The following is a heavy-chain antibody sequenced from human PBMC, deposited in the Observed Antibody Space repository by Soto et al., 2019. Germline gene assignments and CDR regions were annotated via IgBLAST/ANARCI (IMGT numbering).Heavy chain of an antibody. V-gene: IGHV4-31*02. D-gene: IGHD3-22*01. CDR2: IYYSGST. Sequence: YWIGWGGPMPGKGLEWIGYIYYSGSTYYNPSLKSRLTISLDTSENQFSLKLTSVTAADTAIYYCARARQYYDCELDPWGQGTLVTVSS. J-gene: IGHJ5*02. CDR3: ARARQYYDCELDP. CDR1: Y.